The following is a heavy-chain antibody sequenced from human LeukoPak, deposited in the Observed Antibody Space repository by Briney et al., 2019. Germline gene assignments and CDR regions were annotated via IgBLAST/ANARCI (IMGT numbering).Heavy chain of an antibody. Sequence: GGSLRLSCAGSGFIFRNYAMAWVRQAPGKGLECVSAISGSGDSVRHADSVQGRFIISRDNSKSTLYLQMDNLRAEDTALYYCARDFWATHYYYGMDVWGQGTTVTVSS. CDR1: GFIFRNYA. CDR2: ISGSGDSV. J-gene: IGHJ6*02. D-gene: IGHD3-3*01. CDR3: ARDFWATHYYYGMDV. V-gene: IGHV3-23*01.